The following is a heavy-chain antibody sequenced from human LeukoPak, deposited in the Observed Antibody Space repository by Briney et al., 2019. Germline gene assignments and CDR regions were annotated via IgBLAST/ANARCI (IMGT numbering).Heavy chain of an antibody. CDR3: ARDGGWFGDRNRGDFDY. J-gene: IGHJ4*02. Sequence: GRSLRLSCAASGFTFSSYGMHWVRQAPGEGLEWVAVIWYDGSNKYYADSVKGRFTISRDNSKNTLYLQMNSLRAEDTAVYYCARDGGWFGDRNRGDFDYWGQGTLVTVSS. CDR1: GFTFSSYG. V-gene: IGHV3-33*01. D-gene: IGHD3-10*01. CDR2: IWYDGSNK.